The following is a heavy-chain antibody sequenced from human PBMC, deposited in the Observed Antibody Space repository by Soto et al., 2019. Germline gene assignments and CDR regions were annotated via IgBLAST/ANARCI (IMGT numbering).Heavy chain of an antibody. CDR3: ARDRGYR. D-gene: IGHD5-12*01. CDR1: GFSVGDNY. Sequence: EVQLVESGGGLVQPGGSLRLSCAASGFSVGDNYMKWVRQAPGKGLEWVSLIYSGGSTFYADSVKGRFTISRDNSKNTLFLQMNKLRVDATAVYYCARDRGYRWGQGTRVTVSA. V-gene: IGHV3-66*01. CDR2: IYSGGST. J-gene: IGHJ3*01.